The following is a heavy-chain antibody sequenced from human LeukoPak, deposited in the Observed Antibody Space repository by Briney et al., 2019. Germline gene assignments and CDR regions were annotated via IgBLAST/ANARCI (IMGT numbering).Heavy chain of an antibody. CDR3: AREGGHGGNPTGFDY. D-gene: IGHD4-23*01. Sequence: ASVEVSCKASGGTFSSYAISWVRQAPGQGLEWMGGIIPIFGTANYAQKFQGRVTITTDESTSTAYMELSSLRSEDTAVYYCAREGGHGGNPTGFDYWGQGTLVTVSS. CDR2: IIPIFGTA. J-gene: IGHJ4*02. CDR1: GGTFSSYA. V-gene: IGHV1-69*05.